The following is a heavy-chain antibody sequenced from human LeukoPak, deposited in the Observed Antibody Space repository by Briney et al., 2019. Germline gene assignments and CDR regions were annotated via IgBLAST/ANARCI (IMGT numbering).Heavy chain of an antibody. D-gene: IGHD1-20*01. CDR3: ARQYNWNPMIWFDP. CDR1: GYTFTGYY. Sequence: GASVKVSCKASGYTFTGYYMHWVRQAPGQGLEWMGWINPNSGGTNYAQKFQGRVTITRDTSISTAYMELSRLRSDDTAVYYCARQYNWNPMIWFDPWGQGTLVTVSS. V-gene: IGHV1-2*02. J-gene: IGHJ5*02. CDR2: INPNSGGT.